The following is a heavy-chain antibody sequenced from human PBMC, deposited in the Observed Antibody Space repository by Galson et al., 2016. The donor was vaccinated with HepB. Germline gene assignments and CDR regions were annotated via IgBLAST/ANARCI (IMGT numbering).Heavy chain of an antibody. CDR2: LSGGGGST. D-gene: IGHD3-10*01. V-gene: IGHV3-23*01. CDR1: GFTSSSYA. Sequence: SLRLSCAASGFTSSSYAMIWARQAPGKGLEWVSGLSGGGGSTYHADSVRGRFTISRDNSKNTLYLQMNSLRAEDTAVYFCAKDMVRGVFTINWFGTWGQGSQVSVSS. CDR3: AKDMVRGVFTINWFGT. J-gene: IGHJ5*02.